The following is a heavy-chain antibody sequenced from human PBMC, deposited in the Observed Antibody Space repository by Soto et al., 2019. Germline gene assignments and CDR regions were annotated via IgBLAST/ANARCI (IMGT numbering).Heavy chain of an antibody. CDR3: AREMVYYYDSSGYPRGAFDI. CDR1: GGTFSSYA. CDR2: IIPIFGTA. J-gene: IGHJ3*02. Sequence: SVKVSCKASGGTFSSYAISWVRQAPGQGLEWMGGIIPIFGTANYAQRFQGRVTITADESTSTAYMELSSLRSEDTAVYYCAREMVYYYDSSGYPRGAFDIWGQGTMVTVSS. D-gene: IGHD3-22*01. V-gene: IGHV1-69*13.